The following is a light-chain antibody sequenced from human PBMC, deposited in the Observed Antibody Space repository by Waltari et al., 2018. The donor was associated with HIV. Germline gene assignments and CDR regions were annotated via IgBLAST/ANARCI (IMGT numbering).Light chain of an antibody. Sequence: NFMLTQPHSVSESPGKTVTVSCTRSSGSIASNYVLWYQQRSGSSPTTVLYKDDQRPSGVPDRFSGSIDSSSNAASLTISGLRPEDEADYYCQSYDNENPVLFGGGTKLTVL. V-gene: IGLV6-57*01. CDR1: SGSIASNY. CDR2: KDD. J-gene: IGLJ2*01. CDR3: QSYDNENPVL.